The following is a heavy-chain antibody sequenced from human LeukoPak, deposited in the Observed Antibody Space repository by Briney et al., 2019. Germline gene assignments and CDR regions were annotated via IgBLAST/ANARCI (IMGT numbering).Heavy chain of an antibody. V-gene: IGHV4-39*01. D-gene: IGHD4-17*01. J-gene: IGHJ4*02. CDR1: GGSISSSYYY. CDR2: IHYSGNT. Sequence: PSETLSLTCTVSGGSISSSYYYWGWIRQPPGKGLEWIGTIHYSGNTYYNPSLKSRVAISVDTSKNQFSLRLSSVTAADTAVYYCARDFGDYRVDYWGQGTLVTVSS. CDR3: ARDFGDYRVDY.